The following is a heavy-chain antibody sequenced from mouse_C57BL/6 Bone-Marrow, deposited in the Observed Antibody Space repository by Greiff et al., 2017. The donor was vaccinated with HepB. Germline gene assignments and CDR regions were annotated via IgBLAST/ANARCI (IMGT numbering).Heavy chain of an antibody. D-gene: IGHD1-1*01. J-gene: IGHJ4*01. CDR2: INPNNGGT. CDR1: GYTFTDYY. CDR3: ASQISYYYGSRGYAMDY. V-gene: IGHV1-26*01. Sequence: VQLQQSGPELVKPGASVKISCKASGYTFTDYYMNWVKQSHGKSLEWIGDINPNNGGTSYNQKFKGKATLTVDKSSSTAYMELRSLTSEDSAVYYCASQISYYYGSRGYAMDYWGQGTSVTVSS.